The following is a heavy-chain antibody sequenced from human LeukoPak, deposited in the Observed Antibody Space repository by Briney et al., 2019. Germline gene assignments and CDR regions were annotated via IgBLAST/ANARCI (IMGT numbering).Heavy chain of an antibody. CDR1: GFTFSDAW. CDR3: STNLAAAAGMDV. D-gene: IGHD6-13*01. CDR2: IKSKTHGGTT. J-gene: IGHJ6*02. V-gene: IGHV3-15*01. Sequence: GGSLRLSCAASGFTFSDAWMTWVRQAPGKGLEWVGHIKSKTHGGTTDYAAPVKGRFTISRDDSKATLYLQMHTLKDEDTAVYFCSTNLAAAAGMDVWGQGTTVTVSS.